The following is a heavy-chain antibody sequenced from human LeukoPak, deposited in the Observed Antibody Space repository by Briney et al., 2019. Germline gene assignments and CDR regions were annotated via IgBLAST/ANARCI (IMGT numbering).Heavy chain of an antibody. CDR2: ISAYNGNT. V-gene: IGHV1-18*01. CDR3: ARSRRSSGWYNWFDP. Sequence: ASVKVSCKASGYTFTSYGISWVRQAPGQGLEWMGWISAYNGNTNYAQKLQGRVTMTTDTSTSTAYMELRSLTSDDTAVYYRARSRRSSGWYNWFDPWGQGTLVTVSS. D-gene: IGHD6-19*01. J-gene: IGHJ5*02. CDR1: GYTFTSYG.